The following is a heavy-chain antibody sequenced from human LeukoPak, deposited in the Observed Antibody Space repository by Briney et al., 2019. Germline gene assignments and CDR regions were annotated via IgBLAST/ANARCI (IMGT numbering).Heavy chain of an antibody. J-gene: IGHJ6*03. CDR3: ARRVTLVGAKYYYYYMDV. D-gene: IGHD1-26*01. CDR2: MNPNSGNT. V-gene: IGHV1-8*01. CDR1: GYTFTSHD. Sequence: GASVKVSCKASGYTFTSHDMNWVRQATGQGLEWMGWMNPNSGNTGYAQKFQGRVTMTRNTSISTAYMELSSLRSEDTAVYYCARRVTLVGAKYYYYYMDVWGKGTTVTVSS.